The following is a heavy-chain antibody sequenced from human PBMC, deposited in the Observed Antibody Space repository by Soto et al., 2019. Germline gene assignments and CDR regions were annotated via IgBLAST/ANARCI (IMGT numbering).Heavy chain of an antibody. CDR1: GFTFSSYW. J-gene: IGHJ4*02. CDR3: AREAPGDFWSGYYDY. Sequence: GGSLRLSCAASGFTFSSYWMSWVRQAPGKGLEWVANIKQDGSEKYYVDSVKGRFTISRDNAKNSLYLQMNSLRAEDTAVYYCAREAPGDFWSGYYDYWGQGTLVTVSS. D-gene: IGHD3-3*01. V-gene: IGHV3-7*01. CDR2: IKQDGSEK.